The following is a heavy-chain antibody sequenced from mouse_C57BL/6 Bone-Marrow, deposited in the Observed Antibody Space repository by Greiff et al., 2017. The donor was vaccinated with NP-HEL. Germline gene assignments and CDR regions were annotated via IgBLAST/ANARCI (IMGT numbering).Heavy chain of an antibody. CDR3: ARESYYGSSYADYFDY. CDR2: INPSSGYT. D-gene: IGHD1-1*01. Sequence: QVHVKQSGAELAKPGASVKLSCKASGYTFTSYWMHWVKQRPGQGLEWIGYINPSSGYTKYNQKFKDKATLTADKSSSTAYMQLSSLTYEDSAVYYCARESYYGSSYADYFDYWGQGTTLTVSS. CDR1: GYTFTSYW. V-gene: IGHV1-7*01. J-gene: IGHJ2*01.